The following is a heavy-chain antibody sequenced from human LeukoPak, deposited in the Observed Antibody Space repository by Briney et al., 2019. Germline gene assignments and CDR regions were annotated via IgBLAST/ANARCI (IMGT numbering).Heavy chain of an antibody. CDR2: INAGNGNT. CDR3: ARGGVGATTRFDY. D-gene: IGHD1-26*01. J-gene: IGHJ4*02. CDR1: GYTFTSYA. V-gene: IGHV1-3*03. Sequence: ASVKVSCTASGYTFTSYAMHWVRQAPGQRLEWMGWINAGNGNTKYSQEFQGRVTITRDTSASTAYMELSSLRSEDMAVYYCARGGVGATTRFDYWGQGTLVTVSS.